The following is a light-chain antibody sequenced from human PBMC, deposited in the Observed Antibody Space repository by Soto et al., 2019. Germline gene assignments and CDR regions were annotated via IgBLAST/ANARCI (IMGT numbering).Light chain of an antibody. CDR2: EVS. V-gene: IGLV2-14*01. J-gene: IGLJ1*01. CDR1: SSDVGGYNY. Sequence: QSALTQPASVSGSPGQSITISCTGTSSDVGGYNYVSWYQQHPGKAPKLMIYEVSNRPSGVYNRFSGSKSGNTASLTISGLQAEDEADYYFSSYTSSSTLVFGTGTKVTVL. CDR3: SSYTSSSTLV.